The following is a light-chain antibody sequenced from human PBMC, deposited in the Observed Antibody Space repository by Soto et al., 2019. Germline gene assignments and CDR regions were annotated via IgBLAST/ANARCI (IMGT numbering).Light chain of an antibody. CDR2: DAS. CDR1: QSVRTS. Sequence: EVVLTQSPATLSLSPGEIATLCWRSSQSVRTSLAWYQHKPGQAPRLVIYDASLRANGVPARFGGSGSGTDFTLTINSLEPEDFAVYYCQQRNVWPPITFGQGTRLEIK. J-gene: IGKJ5*01. V-gene: IGKV3-11*01. CDR3: QQRNVWPPIT.